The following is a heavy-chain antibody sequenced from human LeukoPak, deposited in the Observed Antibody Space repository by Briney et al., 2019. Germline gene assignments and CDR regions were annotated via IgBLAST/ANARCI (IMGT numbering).Heavy chain of an antibody. CDR2: IYTSGST. J-gene: IGHJ3*02. CDR3: AGGGIVGATRAFDI. CDR1: GGSISSYN. V-gene: IGHV4-4*07. Sequence: PSETLSLTCTGSGGSISSYNWIWIRQPAGKGLEGIGRIYTSGSTNYNPSLKSRVTMSVDTSKNQFSLKLSSVTAADTAVYYCAGGGIVGATRAFDIWGQGTMVTVSS. D-gene: IGHD1-26*01.